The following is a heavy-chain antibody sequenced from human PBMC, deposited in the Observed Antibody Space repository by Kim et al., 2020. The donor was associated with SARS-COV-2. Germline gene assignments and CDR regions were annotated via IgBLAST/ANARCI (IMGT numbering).Heavy chain of an antibody. D-gene: IGHD6-19*01. CDR1: GYTFSSYY. V-gene: IGHV1-46*01. CDR3: AKGAQQWLNSWGGY. J-gene: IGHJ4*02. CDR2: INPSGGST. Sequence: ASVKVSCKASGYTFSSYYMHWVRQAPGQGLEWMGVINPSGGSTSYAQKFQGRVTMTRDTSTSTVYMELSSLTSGDTAVYYCAKGAQQWLNSWGGYWGQGTLVTVSS.